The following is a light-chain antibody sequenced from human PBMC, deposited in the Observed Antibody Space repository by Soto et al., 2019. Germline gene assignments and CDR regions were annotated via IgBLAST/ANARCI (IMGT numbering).Light chain of an antibody. Sequence: EIVMTQSPATLSVSPGERATLSCRARQSVNSNLAWYQQKPGQAPRLLIYGASTRATGIPARFSGSGSGTEFTLTISSLQSEDFAIYYCQQYNNWPLTFGGGTKV. CDR1: QSVNSN. CDR2: GAS. CDR3: QQYNNWPLT. V-gene: IGKV3-15*01. J-gene: IGKJ4*01.